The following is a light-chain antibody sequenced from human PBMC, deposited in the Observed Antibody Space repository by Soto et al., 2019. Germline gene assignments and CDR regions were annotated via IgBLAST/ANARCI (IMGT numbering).Light chain of an antibody. CDR3: QSYDRSLSGNV. CDR2: DNN. CDR1: SSNIGAGYD. J-gene: IGLJ1*01. Sequence: QSALTQPPSVSGAPGQRGTISCTGSSSNIGAGYDVHWYQQLPGTAPKLLIYDNNNRPSGVPDRFSGSKSGTSASLAITGLQAEDEADYYCQSYDRSLSGNVFGTGTNV. V-gene: IGLV1-40*01.